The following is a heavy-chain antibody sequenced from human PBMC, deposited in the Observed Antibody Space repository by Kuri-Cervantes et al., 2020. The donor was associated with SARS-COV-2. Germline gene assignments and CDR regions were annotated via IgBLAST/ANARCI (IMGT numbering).Heavy chain of an antibody. J-gene: IGHJ4*02. CDR1: GGSISSYY. Sequence: GESLKISCTVSGGSISSYYWSWIRQPPGKGLEWVSAISGSGGSTYYADSVKGRFTISRDNSKNTLYLQMNSLRAEDTAVYYCAKDGGVFWSGYYSHWGQGTLVTVSS. CDR3: AKDGGVFWSGYYSH. V-gene: IGHV3-23*01. D-gene: IGHD3-3*01. CDR2: ISGSGGST.